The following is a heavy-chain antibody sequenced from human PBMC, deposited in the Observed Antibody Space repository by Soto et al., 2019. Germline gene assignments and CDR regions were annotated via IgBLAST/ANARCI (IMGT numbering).Heavy chain of an antibody. CDR1: GFAFSSYW. D-gene: IGHD4-4*01. J-gene: IGHJ6*04. CDR2: IKNDGSST. V-gene: IGHV3-74*01. Sequence: SGGSLRLSCAASGFAFSSYWMHWVRQAPGKGLVWVSRIKNDGSSTNYADSVKGRFTISRDNANNTLYLQIDSLRAEDTAVYYCARVTSNDYSYLSVWGKGTTVTVSS. CDR3: ARVTSNDYSYLSV.